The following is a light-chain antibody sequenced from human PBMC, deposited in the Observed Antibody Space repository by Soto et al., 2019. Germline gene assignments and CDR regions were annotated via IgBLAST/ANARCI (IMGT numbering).Light chain of an antibody. CDR1: SSNIGAGYD. J-gene: IGLJ2*01. CDR2: GNS. V-gene: IGLV1-40*01. CDR3: QSYDSSLTAEV. Sequence: QYVLTQPPSVSGAPGQRVTISCTGSSSNIGAGYDVHWYQQLPGTAPKLLIYGNSNRPSGVPDRFSGSKSGTSASLAITGLQAEDEADYYCQSYDSSLTAEVFGGGTKLTVL.